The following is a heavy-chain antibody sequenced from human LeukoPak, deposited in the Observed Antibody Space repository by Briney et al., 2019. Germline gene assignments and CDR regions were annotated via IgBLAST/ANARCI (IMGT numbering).Heavy chain of an antibody. CDR3: ARGRSNYYDSSGSDY. CDR1: GYTFTSYD. V-gene: IGHV1-8*03. CDR2: MNPNSGNT. J-gene: IGHJ4*02. Sequence: ASVKVSCKASGYTFTSYDINWVRQATGQGLEWMGWMNPNSGNTGYAQKFQGRVTITRNTSISTAYMELSSLRSEDTAVDYCARGRSNYYDSSGSDYWGQGTLVTVSS. D-gene: IGHD3-22*01.